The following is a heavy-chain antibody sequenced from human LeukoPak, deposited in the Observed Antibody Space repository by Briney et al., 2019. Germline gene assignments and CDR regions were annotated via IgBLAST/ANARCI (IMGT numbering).Heavy chain of an antibody. CDR3: ARDNDVVVVAATLTARFDC. V-gene: IGHV1-2*02. D-gene: IGHD2-15*01. CDR1: GYTFTGYY. Sequence: ASVEVSCKASGYTFTGYYMHWVRQAPGQGLEWMGWINPNSGGTNYAQKFQGRVTMTRDTSISTAYMELSRLRSDDTAVYYCARDNDVVVVAATLTARFDCWGQGTLVTVSS. CDR2: INPNSGGT. J-gene: IGHJ4*02.